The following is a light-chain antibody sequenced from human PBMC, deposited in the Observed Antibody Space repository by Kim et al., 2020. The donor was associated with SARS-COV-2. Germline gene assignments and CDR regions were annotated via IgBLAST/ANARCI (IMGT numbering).Light chain of an antibody. V-gene: IGLV1-40*01. J-gene: IGLJ1*01. Sequence: PGQRVTISCTGGSSNIGAGYDVHWYQQLPGTAPKLLIYGNSNRPSGVPDRFSGSKSGTSASLAITGLQAEDEADYYCQSYDSSLYVFGTGTKVTVL. CDR1: SSNIGAGYD. CDR3: QSYDSSLYV. CDR2: GNS.